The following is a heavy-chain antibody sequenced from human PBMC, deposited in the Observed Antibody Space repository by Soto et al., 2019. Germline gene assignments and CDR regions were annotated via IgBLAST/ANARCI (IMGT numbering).Heavy chain of an antibody. CDR3: ARDYPLYCSSTSCYRSFDY. D-gene: IGHD2-2*02. CDR1: GYTFTSYG. Sequence: QVQLVQSGAEVKKPGASVKVSCKASGYTFTSYGISWVRQAPGQGLEWMGWISAYNGNTTYAQKLQGRVTMTTDTSTSTAYMELRRLRSDDTAVYYCARDYPLYCSSTSCYRSFDYWGQGTLVTVSS. J-gene: IGHJ4*02. CDR2: ISAYNGNT. V-gene: IGHV1-18*04.